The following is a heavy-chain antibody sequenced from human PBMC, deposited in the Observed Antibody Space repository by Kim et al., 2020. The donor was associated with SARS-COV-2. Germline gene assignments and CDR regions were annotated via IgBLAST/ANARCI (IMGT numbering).Heavy chain of an antibody. D-gene: IGHD2-21*02. Sequence: LQGRVTMTTDTSTSTAYMELRSLRSDDTAVYYCARWGVVVTAENEPNFDYWGQGTLVTVSS. J-gene: IGHJ4*02. V-gene: IGHV1-18*01. CDR3: ARWGVVVTAENEPNFDY.